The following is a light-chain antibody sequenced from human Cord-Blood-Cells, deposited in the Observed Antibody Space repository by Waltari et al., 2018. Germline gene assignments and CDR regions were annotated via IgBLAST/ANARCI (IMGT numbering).Light chain of an antibody. V-gene: IGLV2-23*01. Sequence: QSALTQPASVSGSPGQSITISCTGTSSDVGSYNLVSWYQQHPGKAPKLMIYEGSKRPSGVSNRVSGSKSGNTASLTISGRQAEDEADYYCCSYAGSSPHVVFGGGTKLTVL. J-gene: IGLJ2*01. CDR3: CSYAGSSPHVV. CDR2: EGS. CDR1: SSDVGSYNL.